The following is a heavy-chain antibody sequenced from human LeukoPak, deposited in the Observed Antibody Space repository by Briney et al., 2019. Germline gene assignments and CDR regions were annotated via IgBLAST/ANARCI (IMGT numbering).Heavy chain of an antibody. CDR3: AREVDFEVTAPFDY. Sequence: GGSLRLSCAASGFTFSSYSMNWVRQAPGKGLEWVSSISSSSSYIYYADSVKGRFTISRDNAKNSLYLQMNSLRAEDTAVYYCAREVDFEVTAPFDYWGQGTLVTVSS. CDR1: GFTFSSYS. V-gene: IGHV3-21*01. D-gene: IGHD5-18*01. J-gene: IGHJ4*02. CDR2: ISSSSSYI.